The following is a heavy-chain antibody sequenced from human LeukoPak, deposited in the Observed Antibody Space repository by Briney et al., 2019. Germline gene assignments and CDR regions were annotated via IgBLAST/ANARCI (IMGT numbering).Heavy chain of an antibody. CDR3: ARGPYSYDSSGAFDI. Sequence: SETLSLTCTVSGGSISSSSYYWGWIRQPPGKGLEWIGSISSSGSTNYNPSLKSRVTISVDTSKNQFSLKLSSVTAADTAVYFCARGPYSYDSSGAFDIWGQGTMVTVSS. V-gene: IGHV4-39*07. CDR2: ISSSGST. CDR1: GGSISSSSYY. D-gene: IGHD3-22*01. J-gene: IGHJ3*02.